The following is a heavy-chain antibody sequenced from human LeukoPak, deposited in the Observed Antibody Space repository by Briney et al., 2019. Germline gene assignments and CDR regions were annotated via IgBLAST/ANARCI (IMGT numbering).Heavy chain of an antibody. V-gene: IGHV3-21*01. CDR2: ISPDSNYK. D-gene: IGHD2-15*01. CDR3: VRGGESTWS. J-gene: IGHJ5*02. Sequence: GGSLRLSCAASGFTFSTYSMNWLRLAPGKGLEWVSSISPDSNYKYYVDSVKGRFTISRDNAKSSLYLQMNSLRAEDTAVYYCVRGGESTWSWGQGTLVTVSS. CDR1: GFTFSTYS.